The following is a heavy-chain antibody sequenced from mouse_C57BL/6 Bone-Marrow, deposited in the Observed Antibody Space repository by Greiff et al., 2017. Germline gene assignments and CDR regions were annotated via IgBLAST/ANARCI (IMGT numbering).Heavy chain of an antibody. J-gene: IGHJ4*01. V-gene: IGHV14-4*01. CDR1: GFNIKDDY. CDR3: TSFLDYAMDY. Sequence: EVQLQESGAELVRPGASVKLSCTASGFNIKDDYMHWVKQRPEQGLEWIGWLDPENGDTEYASKFQGKATITADTSSNTAYLQLSSLTSEDTAVYYCTSFLDYAMDYWGQGTSVTVSS. D-gene: IGHD1-2*01. CDR2: LDPENGDT.